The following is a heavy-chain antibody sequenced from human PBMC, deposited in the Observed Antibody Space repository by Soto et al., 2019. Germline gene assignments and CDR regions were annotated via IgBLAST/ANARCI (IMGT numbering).Heavy chain of an antibody. J-gene: IGHJ6*02. Sequence: QVQLVQSGAEVKKPGSSVKVSCKASGGTFSSYAISWVRQAPGQGLEWMGGIIPIFGTANYAQKFQGRVTITADESTSTAYMELSSLRSEDTAVYYCARDYTTVTTKPLYGMDVWGQGTTVTVSS. CDR1: GGTFSSYA. V-gene: IGHV1-69*01. D-gene: IGHD4-17*01. CDR3: ARDYTTVTTKPLYGMDV. CDR2: IIPIFGTA.